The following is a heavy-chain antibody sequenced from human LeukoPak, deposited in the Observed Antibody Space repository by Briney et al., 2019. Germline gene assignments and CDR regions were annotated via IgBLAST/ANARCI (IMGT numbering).Heavy chain of an antibody. V-gene: IGHV4-61*01. Sequence: SETLSLTCTVSGGSVSSGSYYWSWIRQPPGKGLEWIGYIYYSGSTNYNPSLKSRVTISVDTSKNQFSLKLSSVTAADTAVYYCARGDFWSGWIQPPRRFDPWGQGTLVTVSS. CDR1: GGSVSSGSYY. CDR3: ARGDFWSGWIQPPRRFDP. CDR2: IYYSGST. J-gene: IGHJ5*02. D-gene: IGHD3-3*01.